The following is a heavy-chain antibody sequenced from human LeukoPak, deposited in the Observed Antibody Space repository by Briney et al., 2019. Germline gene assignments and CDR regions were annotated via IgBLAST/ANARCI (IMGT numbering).Heavy chain of an antibody. CDR1: GFTFSSYS. V-gene: IGHV3-21*01. CDR3: ARVCGSGSYDY. J-gene: IGHJ4*02. CDR2: ISSSSSYI. Sequence: PGGSLRLSCAASGFTFSSYSMNWVRQAPGKGLEGVSSISSSSSYIYYADSVKGRFTISRDNAKNSLYLQINSLRAEDTAVYYCARVCGSGSYDYWGQGTLVTVSS. D-gene: IGHD3-10*01.